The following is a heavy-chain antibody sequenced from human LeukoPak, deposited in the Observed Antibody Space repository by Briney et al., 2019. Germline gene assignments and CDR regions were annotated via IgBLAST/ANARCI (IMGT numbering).Heavy chain of an antibody. V-gene: IGHV3-43*02. CDR2: ISEDGGST. J-gene: IGHJ4*02. Sequence: GGSLRLSCAASGLTFDAYAMHWVRQAPGKGLEWVSLISEDGGSTYYADSVKGRFTISRDNSKKSLFLQMNGLRTEDTALYFCAKDKRNWNYFDYWGQGTLVTVSS. CDR1: GLTFDAYA. D-gene: IGHD1-1*01. CDR3: AKDKRNWNYFDY.